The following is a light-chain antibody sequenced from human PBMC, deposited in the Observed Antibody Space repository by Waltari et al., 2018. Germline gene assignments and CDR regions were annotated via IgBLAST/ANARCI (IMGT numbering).Light chain of an antibody. V-gene: IGLV2-14*03. Sequence: QSALTQPASVSGSPGQSITISCTGTSSDVGGYNYVSWYHQHPGKAPKLMIYDVSNRPSGSSNRFSGSKSGNTASLTISGLQAEDEADYYCSSYTSSSTLVVFGGGTKLTVL. J-gene: IGLJ2*01. CDR1: SSDVGGYNY. CDR2: DVS. CDR3: SSYTSSSTLVV.